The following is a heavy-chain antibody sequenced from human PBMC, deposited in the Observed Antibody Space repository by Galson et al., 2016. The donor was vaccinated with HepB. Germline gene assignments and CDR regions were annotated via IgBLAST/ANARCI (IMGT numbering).Heavy chain of an antibody. Sequence: CAISGDSVSSNSAAWNWIRQSPSRGLEWLGRTYYRSKWYNDYAESVKSRITINPDTSKNQFSLQLHSVTPDDTAVYYCAGGNTFDYWGQGTLVTVAS. CDR1: GDSVSSNSAA. V-gene: IGHV6-1*01. J-gene: IGHJ4*02. D-gene: IGHD4-11*01. CDR3: AGGNTFDY. CDR2: TYYRSKWYN.